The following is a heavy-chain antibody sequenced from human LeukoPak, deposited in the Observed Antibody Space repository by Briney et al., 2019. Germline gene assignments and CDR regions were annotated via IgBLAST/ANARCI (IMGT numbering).Heavy chain of an antibody. CDR2: IYPGDSDT. J-gene: IGHJ4*02. V-gene: IGHV5-51*01. D-gene: IGHD5-18*01. CDR1: GYSFTSYW. Sequence: GESLKISCKGSGYSFTSYWIGGVRQMPGKGLEWMGIIYPGDSDTRYSPSFQGQVTISADKSISTAYLQWSSLKASDTAMYYCARRGYSYGHGGGFFDYWGQGTLVTVSS. CDR3: ARRGYSYGHGGGFFDY.